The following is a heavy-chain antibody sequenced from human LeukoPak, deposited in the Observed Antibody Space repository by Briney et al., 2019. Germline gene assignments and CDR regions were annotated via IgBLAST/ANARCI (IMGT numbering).Heavy chain of an antibody. J-gene: IGHJ6*03. V-gene: IGHV1-69*13. CDR1: GGTFSSYA. CDR2: IIPIFGTA. Sequence: SVKVSCTASGGTFSSYAISWVRQAPGQGLEWMGGIIPIFGTANYAQKFQGRVTITADESTSTAYMELSSLRSEDTAVYYCARYAGYSYNYYYYMDVWGKGTTVTVSS. CDR3: ARYAGYSYNYYYYMDV. D-gene: IGHD5-18*01.